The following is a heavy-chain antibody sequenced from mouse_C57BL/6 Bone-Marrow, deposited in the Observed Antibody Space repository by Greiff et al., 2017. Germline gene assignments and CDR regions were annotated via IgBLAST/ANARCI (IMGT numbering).Heavy chain of an antibody. D-gene: IGHD2-4*01. V-gene: IGHV1-64*01. J-gene: IGHJ4*01. CDR2: MHPNGGSP. CDR1: GYTFTNYW. Sequence: QVQLQQPGAELVKPGASVKLSCTASGYTFTNYWMHWVKQRPGQGLEWIGMMHPNGGSPDYNEKFKSEATLSVDKSSRTAYMELSNLTSEDSAVYYCARSYDYDDYTMDNWGQGNSVSVTS. CDR3: ARSYDYDDYTMDN.